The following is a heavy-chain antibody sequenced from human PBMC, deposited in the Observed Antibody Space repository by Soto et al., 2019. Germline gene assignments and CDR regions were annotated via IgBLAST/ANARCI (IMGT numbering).Heavy chain of an antibody. CDR3: VKQVLGLIVGAEAFDM. D-gene: IGHD1-26*01. CDR1: GFTFSTYG. Sequence: EVQLLESGGTVVQPGGSLRLSCAASGFTFSTYGVSWVRQAPGKGLEWVSSISGSGYNTFYADSVKGRFTISRDNSNNTVHLLMNNLGAGDAALYYWVKQVLGLIVGAEAFDMWGRGTMVTVSS. CDR2: ISGSGYNT. J-gene: IGHJ3*02. V-gene: IGHV3-23*01.